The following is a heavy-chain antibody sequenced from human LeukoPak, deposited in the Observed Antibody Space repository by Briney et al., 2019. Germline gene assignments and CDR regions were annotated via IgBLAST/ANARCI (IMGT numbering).Heavy chain of an antibody. CDR3: ARSTSITIFGVYFDY. CDR1: GFSLSTSGMC. Sequence: SGPTLVNPTQTLTLTCTFSGFSLSTSGMCVSWIRQPPGKALEWLARIDWDDDKYYSTSLKTRLTISKDTSKNQVVLTMTNMDPVDTATYYCARSTSITIFGVYFDYWGQGTLVTVSS. D-gene: IGHD3-3*01. J-gene: IGHJ4*02. CDR2: IDWDDDK. V-gene: IGHV2-70*11.